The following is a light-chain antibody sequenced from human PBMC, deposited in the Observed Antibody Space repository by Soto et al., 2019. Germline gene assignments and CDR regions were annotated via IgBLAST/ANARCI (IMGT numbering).Light chain of an antibody. V-gene: IGKV4-1*01. J-gene: IGKJ1*01. Sequence: DIVLTQSADSLVVSLGERATINCKSSQSGLYSSNNKSYLAWYQQKPGQPPKLLIYWASTRESGVPARFSGSGSGTDFTLTISSLQAEDVAVYYCQQYYTTPWTFGQGTKVDI. CDR2: WAS. CDR1: QSGLYSSNNKSY. CDR3: QQYYTTPWT.